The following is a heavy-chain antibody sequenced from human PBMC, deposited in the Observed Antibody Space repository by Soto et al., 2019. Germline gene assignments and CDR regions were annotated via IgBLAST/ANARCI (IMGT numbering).Heavy chain of an antibody. Sequence: EVQLVESGGGLVKPGGSLRLSCAASGFTFSSYSMNWVRQAPGKGLEWVSSISSSSSYIYYADSVKGRFTISRDNAKNSLYLQMNSLRAEDTAVYYCARVTPNWNDLDYWGQGTLVTVSS. V-gene: IGHV3-21*01. CDR3: ARVTPNWNDLDY. CDR1: GFTFSSYS. CDR2: ISSSSSYI. D-gene: IGHD1-1*01. J-gene: IGHJ4*02.